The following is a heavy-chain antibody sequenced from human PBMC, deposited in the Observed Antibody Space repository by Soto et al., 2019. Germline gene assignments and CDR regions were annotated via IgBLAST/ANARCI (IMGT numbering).Heavy chain of an antibody. Sequence: QVQLVQSGAEVKKPGSSVKVSCKASGGTFSSYAISWVRQAPGQGLEWMGGIIPIFGTANYAQKFQGRVTITADESTSTAYMELSSLRSEDTAVYYWARYCSGGSCYTYYYYGMDVWGQGTTVTVSS. CDR1: GGTFSSYA. CDR3: ARYCSGGSCYTYYYYGMDV. CDR2: IIPIFGTA. D-gene: IGHD2-15*01. V-gene: IGHV1-69*01. J-gene: IGHJ6*02.